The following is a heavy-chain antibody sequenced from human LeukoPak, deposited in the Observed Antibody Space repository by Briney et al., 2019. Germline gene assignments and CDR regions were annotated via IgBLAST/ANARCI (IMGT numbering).Heavy chain of an antibody. CDR1: GGSFSGYY. Sequence: PSETLSLTCAVYGGSFSGYYWSWIRQPPGRGLEWIGEINHSGSTNYNPSLKSRVPISVDTSKNQFSLKLSSVTAADTAVYYCARGRRVVVVPAAFNWFDPWGQGTLVTVSS. CDR3: ARGRRVVVVPAAFNWFDP. V-gene: IGHV4-34*01. CDR2: INHSGST. D-gene: IGHD2-2*01. J-gene: IGHJ5*02.